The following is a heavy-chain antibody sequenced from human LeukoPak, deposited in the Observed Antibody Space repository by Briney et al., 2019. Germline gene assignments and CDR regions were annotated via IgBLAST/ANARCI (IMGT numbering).Heavy chain of an antibody. V-gene: IGHV3-33*01. CDR3: ARPDCSGGSCGFDY. Sequence: GGSLRLSCAASGFTFSRFGMHWVRQAPGTGLEWVAVIWYDGGNKYYADSVKGRFTISRDNSKNTLYLQMNSLRAEDTAVYYCARPDCSGGSCGFDYWGQGTLVTVSS. J-gene: IGHJ4*02. D-gene: IGHD2-15*01. CDR2: IWYDGGNK. CDR1: GFTFSRFG.